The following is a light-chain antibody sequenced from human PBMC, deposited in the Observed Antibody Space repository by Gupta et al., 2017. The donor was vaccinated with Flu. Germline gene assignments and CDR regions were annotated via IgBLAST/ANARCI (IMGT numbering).Light chain of an antibody. CDR2: LGS. CDR3: RQALQTSNT. V-gene: IGKV2-28*01. CDR1: QSLLHSNGYNY. Sequence: DIVMTQSPLSLPVTPGEPASISCRSSQSLLHSNGYNYLDWYLQKPGQSPQLLIYLGSHRASGVPDRFSGSSSGTDFTLKISRMEAEDVGVYYCRQALQTSNTFGQGTKLEIK. J-gene: IGKJ2*01.